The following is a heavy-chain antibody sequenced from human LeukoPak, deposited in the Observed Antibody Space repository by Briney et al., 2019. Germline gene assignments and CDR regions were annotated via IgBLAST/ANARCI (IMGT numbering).Heavy chain of an antibody. CDR1: GFTFSDYY. V-gene: IGHV3-11*01. CDR3: ASLGYCSSISCSGIDY. D-gene: IGHD2-2*01. Sequence: PGGSLRLSCAASGFTFSDYYMSWVRQAPGKGLEWVSYIRSSGSTKYYADSVKGRFTISRDNAKNSLYLQMNSLRAEDTAVYYFASLGYCSSISCSGIDYWGQGTLVTVSS. CDR2: IRSSGSTK. J-gene: IGHJ4*02.